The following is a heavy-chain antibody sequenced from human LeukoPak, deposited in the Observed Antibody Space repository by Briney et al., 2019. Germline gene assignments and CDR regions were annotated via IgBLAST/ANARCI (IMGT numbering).Heavy chain of an antibody. D-gene: IGHD6-25*01. CDR2: INPNSGDT. CDR3: ARVYRGYQLLVPFDL. V-gene: IGHV1-2*02. Sequence: ASVKVSCKASGYTFTAYYIHWVRQAPGQGLEWMGWINPNSGDTKYAQKFQDRVTVTRDTSTSTVYMDLSRLTPADTAVFFCARVYRGYQLLVPFDLWGQGTMVTVSS. CDR1: GYTFTAYY. J-gene: IGHJ3*01.